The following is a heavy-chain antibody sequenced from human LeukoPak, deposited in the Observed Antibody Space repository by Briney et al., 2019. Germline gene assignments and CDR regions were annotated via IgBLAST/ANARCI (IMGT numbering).Heavy chain of an antibody. V-gene: IGHV1-2*02. J-gene: IGHJ3*02. CDR2: INPNSGGT. CDR1: GYRFTGYY. Sequence: ASVKVSCKASGYRFTGYYMHWVRQAPGQGLEWMGWINPNSGGTNYAQKFQGRVTMTRDTSISTAYMELSRLRSDDTAVYYCARGGMDYYDSSGYWNYDAFDIWGHGTMVTVSS. CDR3: ARGGMDYYDSSGYWNYDAFDI. D-gene: IGHD3-22*01.